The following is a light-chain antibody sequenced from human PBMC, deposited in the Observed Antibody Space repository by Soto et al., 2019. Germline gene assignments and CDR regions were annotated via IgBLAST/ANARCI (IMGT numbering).Light chain of an antibody. CDR2: AAS. CDR3: QQLNSYPIT. V-gene: IGKV1-9*01. Sequence: DIQLTQSPSFLSASVGDRVTITCRASQGLSSDLAWYQQKPGKAPKLLIYAASTLQSGVPSRFSGSRSGTESTLTISSLQPEDFATYYCQQLNSYPITFGQGTRLEIK. CDR1: QGLSSD. J-gene: IGKJ5*01.